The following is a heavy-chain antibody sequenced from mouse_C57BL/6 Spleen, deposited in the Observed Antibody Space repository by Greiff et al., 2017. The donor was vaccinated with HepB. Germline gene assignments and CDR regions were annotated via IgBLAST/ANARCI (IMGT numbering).Heavy chain of an antibody. Sequence: QVQLKQSGAGLMKPWASVKLSCKATGFTFTGYWVEWVNQRPGHGLEWIGEILPGSGSTNYNEKFKGKGTFTADTSSNTDYMQLSSLTTEDSAIYYCARSGADYYDYDEGSHYYAMDYWGQGTSVTVSS. CDR2: ILPGSGST. V-gene: IGHV1-9*01. D-gene: IGHD2-4*01. CDR3: ARSGADYYDYDEGSHYYAMDY. J-gene: IGHJ4*01. CDR1: GFTFTGYW.